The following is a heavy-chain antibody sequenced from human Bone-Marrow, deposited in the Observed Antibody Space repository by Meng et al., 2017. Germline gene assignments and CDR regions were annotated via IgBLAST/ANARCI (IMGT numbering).Heavy chain of an antibody. V-gene: IGHV1-46*01. D-gene: IGHD3-9*01. Sequence: ASVKVSCKASGYTFTSYAMHWVRQAPGQGLEWMGIINPSGSSTSYAQKFQGRVTMTRDTSTSTVYMELSSLRSEDTAAYYCAREDYDILTGSFDYWGRGTLVTVSS. J-gene: IGHJ4*02. CDR3: AREDYDILTGSFDY. CDR1: GYTFTSYA. CDR2: INPSGSST.